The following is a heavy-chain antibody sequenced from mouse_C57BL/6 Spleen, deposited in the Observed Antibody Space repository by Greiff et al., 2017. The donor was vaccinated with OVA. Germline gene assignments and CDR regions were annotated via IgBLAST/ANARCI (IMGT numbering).Heavy chain of an antibody. D-gene: IGHD2-4*01. CDR2: IWSGGST. J-gene: IGHJ3*01. CDR3: ARKGYYDYDDWFAD. V-gene: IGHV2-2*01. CDR1: GFSLTSYG. Sequence: QVQLQQSGPGLVQPSQSLSITCTVSGFSLTSYGVHWVRQSPGKGLEWLGVIWSGGSTDYNAAFISRLSISKDNSKSQVFFKMNSLQADDTAIYYCARKGYYDYDDWFADWGQGTLVTVSA.